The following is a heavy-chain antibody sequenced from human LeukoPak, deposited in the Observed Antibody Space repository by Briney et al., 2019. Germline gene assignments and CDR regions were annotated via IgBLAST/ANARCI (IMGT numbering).Heavy chain of an antibody. J-gene: IGHJ4*02. V-gene: IGHV3-49*04. Sequence: RSGGSLRLSCTASGFTFGDYAMSWVRQAPGKGLEWVGFIRSKAYGWTTEYAASVKGRFTISRDDSKSIAYLQMNSLKTEDTAVYYCTRDLFWLESGSYNYFDYWGQGTLVTVSS. CDR2: IRSKAYGWTT. CDR3: TRDLFWLESGSYNYFDY. D-gene: IGHD1-26*01. CDR1: GFTFGDYA.